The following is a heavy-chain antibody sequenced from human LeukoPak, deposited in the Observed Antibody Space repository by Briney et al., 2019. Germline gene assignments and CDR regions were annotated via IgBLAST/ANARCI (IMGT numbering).Heavy chain of an antibody. D-gene: IGHD2-2*01. CDR3: ARVSGTSGPPTGFDP. J-gene: IGHJ5*02. CDR1: GFTFSSYG. V-gene: IGHV3-21*01. CDR2: ISSSSSYI. Sequence: RSLRLSCAASGFTFSSYGMNWVRQAPGKGLEWVSSISSSSSYIYYADSVKGRFTISRDNAKNSLYLQMNSLRAEDTAVYYCARVSGTSGPPTGFDPWGQGTLVTVSS.